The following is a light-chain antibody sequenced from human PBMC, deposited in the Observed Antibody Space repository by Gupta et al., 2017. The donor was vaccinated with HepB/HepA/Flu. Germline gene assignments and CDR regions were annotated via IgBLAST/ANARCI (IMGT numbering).Light chain of an antibody. J-gene: IGKJ2*01. CDR1: QSVGHY. CDR2: DAS. V-gene: IGKV3-11*01. CDR3: QQCSNWPPTYT. Sequence: IVSTQSPVTLSLSPGDRATLSCRASQSVGHYLAWYQQKLGQAPRLLIYDASSRAAGVPARFSGSGSGTDFTLTISSLEPEDFAVYYCQQCSNWPPTYTFGQGTKLEIK.